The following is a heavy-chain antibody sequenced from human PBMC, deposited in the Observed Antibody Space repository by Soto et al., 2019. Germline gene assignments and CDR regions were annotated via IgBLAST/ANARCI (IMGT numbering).Heavy chain of an antibody. D-gene: IGHD3-22*01. CDR2: TYYRSKWYN. CDR1: GDSVSSNSAA. J-gene: IGHJ4*02. Sequence: LSLTCAISGDSVSSNSAAWNWIRQSPSRGLEWLGRTYYRSKWYNDYAVSVKSRITINPDTSKNQFSLQLNSVTPEDTAVYYCASSHYYYDSSGYYGLFDYWGQGTLVTVSS. CDR3: ASSHYYYDSSGYYGLFDY. V-gene: IGHV6-1*01.